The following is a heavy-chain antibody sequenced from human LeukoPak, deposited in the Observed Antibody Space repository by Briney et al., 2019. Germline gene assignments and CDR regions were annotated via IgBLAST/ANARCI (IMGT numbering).Heavy chain of an antibody. CDR1: GYSISDGYY. CDR2: IYQTGTT. V-gene: IGHV4-38-2*01. CDR3: ARYIMGAIKFDT. J-gene: IGHJ5*02. D-gene: IGHD5-12*01. Sequence: SETLSLTCAVSGYSISDGYYWGWIRQPPGKGLEWIAIIYQTGTTYYNPSLKSRVTISLDMSKNQFSLKLTSVTAEDTAVYYCARYIMGAIKFDTWGQGTLVIMSS.